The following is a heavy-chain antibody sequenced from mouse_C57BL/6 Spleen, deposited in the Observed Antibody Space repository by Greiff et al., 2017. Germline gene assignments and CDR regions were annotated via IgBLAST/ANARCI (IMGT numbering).Heavy chain of an antibody. D-gene: IGHD2-14*01. J-gene: IGHJ3*01. CDR2: IDPSDSYT. CDR1: GYTFTSYW. CDR3: ARGLGTEGFAY. V-gene: IGHV1-69*01. Sequence: QVQLQQPGAELVMPGASVKLSCKASGYTFTSYWMHWVKQRPGQGLEWIGEIDPSDSYTNYNQKFKGKSTLTVDKSSSTAYMQLSSLTSEDSAVYYCARGLGTEGFAYWGQGTLVTVAA.